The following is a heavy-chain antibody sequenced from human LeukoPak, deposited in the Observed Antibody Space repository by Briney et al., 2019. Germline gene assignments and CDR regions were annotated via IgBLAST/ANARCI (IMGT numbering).Heavy chain of an antibody. CDR3: ARVVVGGGSLYD. D-gene: IGHD2-15*01. J-gene: IGHJ4*02. CDR2: IYYSGST. V-gene: IGHV4-39*07. Sequence: PSETLSLTCTVSGGSISSSSNYWGWIRQPPGKGLEWIGSIYYSGSTNYNPSLKSRVTISVDTSKNQFSLKLSSVTAADTAVYYCARVVVGGGSLYDWGQGTLVTVSS. CDR1: GGSISSSSNY.